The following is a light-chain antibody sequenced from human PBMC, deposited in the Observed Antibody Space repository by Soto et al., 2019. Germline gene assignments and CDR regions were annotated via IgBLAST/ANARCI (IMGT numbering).Light chain of an antibody. CDR2: GAS. J-gene: IGKJ3*01. CDR3: QQLNIFPPLFT. V-gene: IGKV1-9*01. Sequence: DIQLTQSPFFLSASVGDRVTITCRASQGIRSYLAWYQQRPGKAPELLIYGASTLRTGVASRFSGSGSGTESTLTISSLQPEDFATYFCQQLNIFPPLFTFGPGTKVDIK. CDR1: QGIRSY.